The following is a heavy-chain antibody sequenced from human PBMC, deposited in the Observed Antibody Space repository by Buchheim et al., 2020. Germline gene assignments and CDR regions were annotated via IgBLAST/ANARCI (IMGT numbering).Heavy chain of an antibody. Sequence: EVQLVESGGGLVQPGGSLRLSCAASGFTFSSYSMNWVRQAPGKGLEWVSYISSSSSTIYYADSVKGRITISRDNAKNSLYLQMNSLRAEDTAVYYCASLRWFGELRYYYYYGMDVWGQGTT. V-gene: IGHV3-48*01. J-gene: IGHJ6*02. CDR1: GFTFSSYS. CDR2: ISSSSSTI. CDR3: ASLRWFGELRYYYYYGMDV. D-gene: IGHD3-10*01.